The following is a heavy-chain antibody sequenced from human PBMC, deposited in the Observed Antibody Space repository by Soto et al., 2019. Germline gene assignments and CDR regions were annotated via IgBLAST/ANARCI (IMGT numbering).Heavy chain of an antibody. CDR1: GFTFGDYA. V-gene: IGHV3-49*03. CDR2: IRSKAYGGTT. Sequence: PGGSLRLSCTASGFTFGDYAMSWFRQAPGKGLEWVGFIRSKAYGGTTEYAASVKGRFTISRDDSKSIAYLQMNSLKTEDTAVYYCTRDPVAGKGLYYYYGMDVWGQGTTVTVSS. CDR3: TRDPVAGKGLYYYYGMDV. D-gene: IGHD6-19*01. J-gene: IGHJ6*02.